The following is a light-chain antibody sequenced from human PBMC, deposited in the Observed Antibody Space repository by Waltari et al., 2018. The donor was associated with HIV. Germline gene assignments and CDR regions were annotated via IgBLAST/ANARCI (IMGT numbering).Light chain of an antibody. V-gene: IGLV2-8*01. J-gene: IGLJ2*01. Sequence: QSALTQPASVSGSPGQSVTISCTGTSSDVGAYHYVSWFQQHPGKAPKLMIYDVTKRPSGVPDRFSGSKSGNTASLTVSGLQAEDEADYYCASHAGSKDVFGGGTRLTVL. CDR2: DVT. CDR3: ASHAGSKDV. CDR1: SSDVGAYHY.